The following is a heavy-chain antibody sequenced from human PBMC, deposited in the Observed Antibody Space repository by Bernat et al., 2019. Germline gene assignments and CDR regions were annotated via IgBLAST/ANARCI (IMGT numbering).Heavy chain of an antibody. D-gene: IGHD5-12*01. J-gene: IGHJ4*02. CDR1: GGTFSSYA. CDR2: IIPILGIA. V-gene: IGHV1-69*04. Sequence: QVQLVQSGAEVKKPGSSVKVSCKASGGTFSSYAISWVRQAPGQELEWMGRIIPILGIANYAQKFQGRVTITADKSTSTAYMELSSLRSEDTAVYYCARSGVSGYSGYDWADYWGQGTLVTVSS. CDR3: ARSGVSGYSGYDWADY.